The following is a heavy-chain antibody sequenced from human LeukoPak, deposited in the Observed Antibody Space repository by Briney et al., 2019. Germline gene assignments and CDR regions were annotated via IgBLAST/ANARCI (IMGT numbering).Heavy chain of an antibody. CDR3: ARRPVDYSSSDHAFDV. J-gene: IGHJ3*01. D-gene: IGHD3-22*01. Sequence: GVSVKVSCKASGYTFTDYYMHWVQQAPGKGLEWMGRVDPEDGETIYAEKFQGRVTITADTSTDTAYMELSSLRSEDTAVYYCARRPVDYSSSDHAFDVWGPGTMVTVSS. CDR2: VDPEDGET. CDR1: GYTFTDYY. V-gene: IGHV1-69-2*01.